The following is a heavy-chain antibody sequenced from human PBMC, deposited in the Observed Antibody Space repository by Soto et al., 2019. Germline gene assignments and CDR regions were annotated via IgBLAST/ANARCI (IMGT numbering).Heavy chain of an antibody. J-gene: IGHJ4*02. D-gene: IGHD3-3*01. Sequence: GGSLRLSCAASGFTFSSYAMSWVRQAPGKGLEWVSAISGSGGSTYYADSVKGRFTISRDNSKNTLYLQMNSLRAEDTAVYYCANERATYYDFWSGYSPDYWGQGTLVTVSS. CDR3: ANERATYYDFWSGYSPDY. CDR1: GFTFSSYA. CDR2: ISGSGGST. V-gene: IGHV3-23*01.